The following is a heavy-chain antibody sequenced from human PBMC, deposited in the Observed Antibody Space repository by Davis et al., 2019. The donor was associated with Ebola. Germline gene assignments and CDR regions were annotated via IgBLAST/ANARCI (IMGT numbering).Heavy chain of an antibody. CDR3: ARGSRDYYDSSGCRTYNWFDP. CDR1: GGSFSGYY. V-gene: IGHV4-34*01. D-gene: IGHD3-22*01. CDR2: INHSGST. J-gene: IGHJ5*02. Sequence: MPGGSLRLSCAVYGGSFSGYYWSWIRQPPGKRLEWIGEINHSGSTNYNPSLKSRVTISVDTSKNQFSLKLSSVTAADTAVYYCARGSRDYYDSSGCRTYNWFDPWGQGTLVTVSS.